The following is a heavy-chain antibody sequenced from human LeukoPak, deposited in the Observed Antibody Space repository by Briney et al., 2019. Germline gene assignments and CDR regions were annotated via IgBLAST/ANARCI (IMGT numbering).Heavy chain of an antibody. CDR3: AKDGGSGGSCYSCYYYYMDV. V-gene: IGHV3-7*03. J-gene: IGHJ6*03. D-gene: IGHD2-15*01. Sequence: GGSLRLSCAASGFTFSSYWMSWVRQAPGKGLEWLANIQQDGSEKYYVDSVKGRFTISRDNAKNSLYLQMNSLRAEDTALYYCAKDGGSGGSCYSCYYYYMDVWGKGTTVTVSS. CDR2: IQQDGSEK. CDR1: GFTFSSYW.